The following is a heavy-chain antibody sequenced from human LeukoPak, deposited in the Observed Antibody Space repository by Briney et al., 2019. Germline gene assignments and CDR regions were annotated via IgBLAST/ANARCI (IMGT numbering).Heavy chain of an antibody. CDR2: IQNEENDK. V-gene: IGHV3-30*02. D-gene: IGHD2/OR15-2a*01. CDR3: ARELSTAALHAMDV. J-gene: IGHJ6*03. Sequence: PGGSLRLSCAASGFTFSTYGMHWVRQAPGKGLEWVAFIQNEENDKYYADSVKSRFTISRDSSKNTLHLQMNSLRVEDTAVYYCARELSTAALHAMDVWGKVTTVSVSS. CDR1: GFTFSTYG.